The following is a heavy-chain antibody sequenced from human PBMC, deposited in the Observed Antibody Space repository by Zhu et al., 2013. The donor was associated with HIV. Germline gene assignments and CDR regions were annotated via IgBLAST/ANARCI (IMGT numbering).Heavy chain of an antibody. D-gene: IGHD3-16*01. Sequence: QVQLVQSGAELKKPGASVKVSCKASGYTFTSYYMHWVRQAPGQGLEWMGIINLSGGSTTYAQNFQGRITMTRDTSTSTVYMELSSLRSEDTAVYFCARDWAVWGQGTTVTVSS. CDR1: GYTFTSYY. V-gene: IGHV1-46*03. J-gene: IGHJ6*02. CDR2: INLSGGST. CDR3: ARDWAV.